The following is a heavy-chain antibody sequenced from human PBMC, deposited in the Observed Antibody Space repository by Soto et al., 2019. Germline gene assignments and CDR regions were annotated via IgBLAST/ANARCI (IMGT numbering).Heavy chain of an antibody. D-gene: IGHD3-10*01. V-gene: IGHV3-30*18. Sequence: GESLRLSCSGSGFTFRRFGMNWGRQAPGKGLEGVARISNDGSNEYYVDSVKGRFTISRDNSKNTLYLQMDSLRAEDTAGYYCSKGEVRGIIHYYFDDWGRGTLVNVTS. J-gene: IGHJ4*02. CDR1: GFTFRRFG. CDR3: SKGEVRGIIHYYFDD. CDR2: ISNDGSNE.